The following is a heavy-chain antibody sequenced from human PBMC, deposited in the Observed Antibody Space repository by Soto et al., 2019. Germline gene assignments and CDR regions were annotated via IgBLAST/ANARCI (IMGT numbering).Heavy chain of an antibody. CDR2: IWYDGSNK. CDR1: GFTFSSYG. J-gene: IGHJ4*02. Sequence: QVQLVESGGGVVQPGRSLRLSCAASGFTFSSYGMHWVRQAPGKGLEWVALIWYDGSNKYSADSVKGRFTISRDNSMKTLEPEKNSMRAEDTALVYRSTGGGGRSPEYWGQGTLVTVSS. D-gene: IGHD1-26*01. V-gene: IGHV3-33*01. CDR3: STGGGGRSPEY.